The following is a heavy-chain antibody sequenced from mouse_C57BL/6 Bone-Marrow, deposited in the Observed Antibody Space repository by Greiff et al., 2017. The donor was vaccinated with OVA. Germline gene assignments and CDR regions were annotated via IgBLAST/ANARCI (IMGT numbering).Heavy chain of an antibody. CDR2: IRSKSNNYAT. D-gene: IGHD1-1*01. Sequence: EVQGVESGGGLVQPKGSLKLSCAASGFSFNTYAMNWVRQAPGKGLEWVARIRSKSNNYATYYADSVKDRFTISRDDSESMLYLQMNNLKTEDTAMYYCVSSTVENYFDYWGQGTTLTVSS. J-gene: IGHJ2*01. CDR3: VSSTVENYFDY. CDR1: GFSFNTYA. V-gene: IGHV10-1*01.